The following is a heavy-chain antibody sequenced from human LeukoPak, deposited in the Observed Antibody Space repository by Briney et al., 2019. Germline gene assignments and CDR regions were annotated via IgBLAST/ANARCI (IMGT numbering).Heavy chain of an antibody. V-gene: IGHV4-59*01. D-gene: IGHD4-11*01. Sequence: PSETLSLTCTVSGGSISSYYWSWIRQPPGKGLEWIGYIYYSGSTNYSPSLKSRVTIPVATSKTQFSLKLSSVTAADTAVYCCARETTVIGATPDTNWFDPWGQGTLVTVSS. CDR3: ARETTVIGATPDTNWFDP. J-gene: IGHJ5*02. CDR1: GGSISSYY. CDR2: IYYSGST.